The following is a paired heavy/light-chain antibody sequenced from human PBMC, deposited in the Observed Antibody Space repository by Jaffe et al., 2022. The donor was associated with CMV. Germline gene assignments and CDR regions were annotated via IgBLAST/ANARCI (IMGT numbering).Light chain of an antibody. CDR2: WAS. J-gene: IGKJ1*01. V-gene: IGKV4-1*01. CDR3: QQYFSGRT. Sequence: DIVMTQSPDSLGVSLGERATINCKSSQSLLYTANNMHYLAWYQQKPGQPPKLLISWASTRESGVPDRFSGSGSGTDFTLTISSLQAEDVAIYYCQQYFSGRTFGQGTKVEV. CDR1: QSLLYTANNMHY.
Heavy chain of an antibody. D-gene: IGHD1-26*01. CDR2: ISASGASS. CDR3: AKDVAGGATPRVFGS. V-gene: IGHV3-23*04. Sequence: EVQLVESGGGLVQPGGSLRLSCAASGFTFSSDAMSWVRQTPGKGLEWVSGISASGASSYYADSVKGRFTVSRDNSKNTLFLEMNSLRVDDTALYYCAKDVAGGATPRVFGSWGQGTQVTVSS. CDR1: GFTFSSDA. J-gene: IGHJ4*02.